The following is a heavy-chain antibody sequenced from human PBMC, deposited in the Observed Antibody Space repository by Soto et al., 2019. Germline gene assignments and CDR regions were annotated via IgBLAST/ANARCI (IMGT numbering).Heavy chain of an antibody. D-gene: IGHD5-12*01. Sequence: QVQLQQWGAGLVKPSETLSLTCAVYGGSFSGYYWSWIRQPPGKGLEWIGEINHSGSTNYNPSLKSRVTISVDTSKNQFSLKLSSVTAADTAVYYCARKFSGYDYDYWGQGTLVTVSS. CDR2: INHSGST. CDR3: ARKFSGYDYDY. V-gene: IGHV4-34*01. CDR1: GGSFSGYY. J-gene: IGHJ4*02.